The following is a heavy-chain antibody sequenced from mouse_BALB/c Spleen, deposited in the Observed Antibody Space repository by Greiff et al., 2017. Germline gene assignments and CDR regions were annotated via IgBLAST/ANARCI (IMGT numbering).Heavy chain of an antibody. CDR1: GYSITSDYA. D-gene: IGHD1-1*01. V-gene: IGHV3-2*02. J-gene: IGHJ3*01. CDR3: ARFYGSEPY. CDR2: ISYSGST. Sequence: ASGPGLVKPSQSLSLTCTVTGYSITSDYAWNWIRQFPGNKLEWMGYISYSGSTSYNPSLKSRISITRDTSKNQFFLQLNSVTTEDTATYYCARFYGSEPYWGQGTLVTVSA.